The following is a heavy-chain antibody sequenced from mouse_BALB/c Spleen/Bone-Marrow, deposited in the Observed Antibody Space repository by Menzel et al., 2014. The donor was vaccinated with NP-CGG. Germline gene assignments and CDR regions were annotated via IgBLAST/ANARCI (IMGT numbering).Heavy chain of an antibody. Sequence: AQLQQSGPGLVQPSQSLSITCTVSGFSLTSYGVHWVRQPPGKGLEWLGVIWRGGSTDYNAAFMSRLSITKDNSKSQVFFKMNSLQADDTAIYYCAKVGYDVGYYAMDYWGQGTSVTVSS. CDR2: IWRGGST. CDR1: GFSLTSYG. V-gene: IGHV2-5*01. CDR3: AKVGYDVGYYAMDY. J-gene: IGHJ4*01. D-gene: IGHD2-2*01.